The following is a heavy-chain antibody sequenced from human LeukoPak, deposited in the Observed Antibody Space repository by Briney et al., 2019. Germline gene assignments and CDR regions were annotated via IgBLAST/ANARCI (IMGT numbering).Heavy chain of an antibody. CDR2: INHSGST. CDR1: GGSFSGYY. CDR3: ARGPNMVRGVILRH. J-gene: IGHJ4*02. V-gene: IGHV4-34*01. Sequence: SETLSLTCAVYGGSFSGYYWSWIRQPPGKGLEWIGEINHSGSTNYNPSLKSRVTISVDTSKNQFSLKLSSVTAADTAVHYCARGPNMVRGVILRHWGQGTLVTVSS. D-gene: IGHD3-10*01.